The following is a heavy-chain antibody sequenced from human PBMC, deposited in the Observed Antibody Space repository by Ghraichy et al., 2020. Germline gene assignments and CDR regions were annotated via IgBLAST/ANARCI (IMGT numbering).Heavy chain of an antibody. J-gene: IGHJ4*02. CDR2: ISGSGAST. CDR3: AKVSTTVLTPIDY. D-gene: IGHD4-23*01. Sequence: GGSLRLSCAASGFTFSSYVMTWVRQAPGKGLEWASSISGSGASTYYADSVKGRFTISRDNSENTLSLHMNSLRAEDTAVYYCAKVSTTVLTPIDYWGQGTLVTVSS. CDR1: GFTFSSYV. V-gene: IGHV3-23*01.